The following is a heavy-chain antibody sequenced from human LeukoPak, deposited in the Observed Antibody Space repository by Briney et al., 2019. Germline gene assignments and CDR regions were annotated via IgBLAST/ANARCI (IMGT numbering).Heavy chain of an antibody. CDR3: ARGVGVNSRPDY. D-gene: IGHD1-26*01. J-gene: IGHJ4*02. CDR2: MNPNSGNT. V-gene: IGHV1-8*01. Sequence: GASVKVSCKASGYTFTSYDINWVRQATGQGLEWMGWMNPNSGNTGYAQKFQDRVTMTTDTSTSTAYLELRSLKSDDTAVYFCARGVGVNSRPDYWGQGTLVTVSS. CDR1: GYTFTSYD.